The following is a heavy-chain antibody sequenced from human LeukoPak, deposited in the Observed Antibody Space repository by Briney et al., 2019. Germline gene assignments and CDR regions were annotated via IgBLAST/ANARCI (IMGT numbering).Heavy chain of an antibody. V-gene: IGHV3-21*01. Sequence: GGSLRLSCAASGFTFSSYSMNWVRQAPGKGLEWVSSISSSSSYIYYADSVKGRFTISRDNAKNSLYLQMNSLRAEDTAVYYCARVSTALMATIAPLDYWGQGTLATVSS. D-gene: IGHD5-24*01. CDR2: ISSSSSYI. J-gene: IGHJ4*02. CDR3: ARVSTALMATIAPLDY. CDR1: GFTFSSYS.